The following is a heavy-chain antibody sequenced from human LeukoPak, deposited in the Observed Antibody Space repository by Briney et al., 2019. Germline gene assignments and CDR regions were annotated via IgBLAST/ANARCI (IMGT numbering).Heavy chain of an antibody. J-gene: IGHJ4*02. Sequence: GGSLRLSCAASGFTFNNYAVTWVRQAPGKGLEWVSVVSGSGDNTNYADSVKGRFTISRDNSKNTLFLQMNSLRTEDTAVYFCARWGNDYSQFDSWGQGTLVTVS. D-gene: IGHD4-11*01. CDR3: ARWGNDYSQFDS. CDR2: VSGSGDNT. CDR1: GFTFNNYA. V-gene: IGHV3-23*01.